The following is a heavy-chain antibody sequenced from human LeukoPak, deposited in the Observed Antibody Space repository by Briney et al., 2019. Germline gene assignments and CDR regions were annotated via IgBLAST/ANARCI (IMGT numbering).Heavy chain of an antibody. CDR3: ASHPAVAGKYYFDY. J-gene: IGHJ4*02. CDR2: ISGSGGST. CDR1: GFTFSSYA. Sequence: GGSLRLSCAASGFTFSSYAMSWVRQAPGKGLEWVSAISGSGGSTYYADSVKGRFTISRDNSKNTLYLQTNSLGAEDTAVYYCASHPAVAGKYYFDYWGQGTLVTVSS. V-gene: IGHV3-23*01. D-gene: IGHD6-19*01.